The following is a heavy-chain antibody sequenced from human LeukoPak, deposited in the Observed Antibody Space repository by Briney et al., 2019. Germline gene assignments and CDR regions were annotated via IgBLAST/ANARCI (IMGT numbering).Heavy chain of an antibody. CDR1: GLTFSSYW. CDR3: AGDSRDGLLSPIDY. J-gene: IGHJ4*02. D-gene: IGHD2/OR15-2a*01. Sequence: GGSLRLSCAASGLTFSSYWMSWVRQAPGKGLEWVANIKQDGSEKYYVDSVKGRFTISRDNAKNSLYLQMNSLRAEDTAVYYCAGDSRDGLLSPIDYWGQGTLVTVSS. CDR2: IKQDGSEK. V-gene: IGHV3-7*03.